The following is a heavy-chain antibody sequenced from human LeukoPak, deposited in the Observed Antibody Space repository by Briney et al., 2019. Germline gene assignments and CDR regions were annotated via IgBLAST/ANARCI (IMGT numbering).Heavy chain of an antibody. CDR3: AREMGSSSYVLDV. CDR2: INTDGSST. CDR1: GFTFSSYW. D-gene: IGHD2-2*01. V-gene: IGHV3-74*01. J-gene: IGHJ3*01. Sequence: GGSLRLSCAASGFTFSSYWMHWVRQAPGKGLVWVSRINTDGSSTSYADSVWGRFTISRDNAKNTLLLQVNSLRAEDTGVYYCAREMGSSSYVLDVWGQGTMDTVSS.